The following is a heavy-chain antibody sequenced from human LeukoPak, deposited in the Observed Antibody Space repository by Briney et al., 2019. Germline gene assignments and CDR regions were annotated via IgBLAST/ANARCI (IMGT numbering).Heavy chain of an antibody. CDR2: MSYSGST. V-gene: IGHV4-61*01. CDR3: ASSYSYGAGHSIDY. Sequence: SETLSLTCTVSGGSVSSGTYYWSWIRQPPGKGLEWIGYMSYSGSTNHNPSLKSRVTISVDTSGNQISLKLSSVTAADTAVYYCASSYSYGAGHSIDYWGQGTLVTVSS. CDR1: GGSVSSGTYY. D-gene: IGHD5-18*01. J-gene: IGHJ4*02.